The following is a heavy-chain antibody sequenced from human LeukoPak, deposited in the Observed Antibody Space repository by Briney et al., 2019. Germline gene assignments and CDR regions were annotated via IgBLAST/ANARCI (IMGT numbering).Heavy chain of an antibody. Sequence: GSLRLSCAGSGFTFSDYWMHWVRQAPGKGLMWVSRTNGDGSRTNYADSVKGRFTISRDNAKNTLFPQMNSLRAEDTAVYYCARLGSSSGLDSWGQGTLVTVSS. CDR3: ARLGSSSGLDS. J-gene: IGHJ4*02. CDR2: TNGDGSRT. V-gene: IGHV3-74*01. D-gene: IGHD6-6*01. CDR1: GFTFSDYW.